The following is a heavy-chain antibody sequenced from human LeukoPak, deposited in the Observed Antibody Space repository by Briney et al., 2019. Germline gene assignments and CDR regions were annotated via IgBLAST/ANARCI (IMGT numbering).Heavy chain of an antibody. D-gene: IGHD2-15*01. CDR2: IYYSGST. V-gene: IGHV4-59*08. CDR1: GGSINGYY. J-gene: IGHJ4*02. Sequence: PSETLSLTCTVSGGSINGYYWSWIRQPPGKGLEWIGYIYYSGSTSYNPSLKSRVTMSLDSSKNQLSLMMSSVTAADTAVYFCARAYCSGGSCFSRGNFDYWGQGTLVTVSS. CDR3: ARAYCSGGSCFSRGNFDY.